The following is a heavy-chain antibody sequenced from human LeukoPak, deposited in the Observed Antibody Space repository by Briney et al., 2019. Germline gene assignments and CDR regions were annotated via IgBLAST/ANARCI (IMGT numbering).Heavy chain of an antibody. CDR1: GFTFSSYA. CDR2: ISGSGGST. J-gene: IGHJ1*01. Sequence: PGGSLRLSCAASGFTFSSYAMSWVRQAPGKGLEWVSAISGSGGSTYYADSVKGRFTIPRDNSKNTLYLQMNSLRAEDTAVYYCAKVPLRRKDYYDSSGYGYFQHWGQGTLVTVSS. V-gene: IGHV3-23*01. CDR3: AKVPLRRKDYYDSSGYGYFQH. D-gene: IGHD3-22*01.